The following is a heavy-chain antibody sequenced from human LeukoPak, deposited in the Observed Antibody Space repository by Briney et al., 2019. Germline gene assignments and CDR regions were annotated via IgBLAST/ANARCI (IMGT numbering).Heavy chain of an antibody. V-gene: IGHV3-66*04. CDR3: ARRGHGYGSPFDY. D-gene: IGHD5-18*01. Sequence: AGGSLRLSCAASGFTFSNYAMSWVRQAPGMGLEWVSMIYPDGNTFYTNSVKGRFTISRDNSKNTLDLQMSSLRAEDTAVYYCARRGHGYGSPFDYWGQGTLVTVSS. CDR2: IYPDGNT. CDR1: GFTFSNYA. J-gene: IGHJ4*02.